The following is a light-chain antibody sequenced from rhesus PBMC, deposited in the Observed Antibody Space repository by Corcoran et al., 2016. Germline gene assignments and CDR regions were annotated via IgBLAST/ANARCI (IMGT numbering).Light chain of an antibody. CDR3: QQSNSLPLT. J-gene: IGKJ4*01. Sequence: DIQMTQSPSSLSASVGDRVTITCRASQGTSSYLNWYQQKPGKAPKLLIENANRLESGVPSRFSGSGSGTEFTRTISSLQPEDFATYYCQQSNSLPLTFGGGTKVEIK. V-gene: IGKV1-32*01. CDR1: QGTSSY. CDR2: NAN.